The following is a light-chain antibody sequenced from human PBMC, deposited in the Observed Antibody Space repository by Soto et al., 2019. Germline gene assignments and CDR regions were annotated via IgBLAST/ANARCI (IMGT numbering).Light chain of an antibody. V-gene: IGKV1-5*01. J-gene: IGKJ1*01. CDR3: QQYNSYPWT. CDR2: DAS. Sequence: DIQMTQSPSTLSASVGDRVTITCRASQSISSWLAWYQQKPGKAPKLLIYDASSLESGVPSRFSGSGSGTEFTLNISSLQPDDFATYDCQQYNSYPWTFGQGTKVEIK. CDR1: QSISSW.